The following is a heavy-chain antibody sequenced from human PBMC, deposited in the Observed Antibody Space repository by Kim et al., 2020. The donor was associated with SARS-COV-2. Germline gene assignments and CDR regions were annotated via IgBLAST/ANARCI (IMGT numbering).Heavy chain of an antibody. CDR3: VRSRYSYGYTPHYYGMVV. CDR2: ISSNGGST. J-gene: IGHJ6*02. D-gene: IGHD5-18*01. Sequence: GGSLRLSCSASGFTFSSYAMHWVRQAPGKGLEYVSAISSNGGSTYYADSVKGRFTISRDNSKNTLYLQMSSLRAEDTAVYYCVRSRYSYGYTPHYYGMVVWGQGTTVTVSS. V-gene: IGHV3-64D*09. CDR1: GFTFSSYA.